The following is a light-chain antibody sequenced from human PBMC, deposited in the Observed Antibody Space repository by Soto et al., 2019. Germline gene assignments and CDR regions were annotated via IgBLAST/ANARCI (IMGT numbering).Light chain of an antibody. CDR1: SSDVGGYDY. V-gene: IGLV2-11*01. CDR3: CSYAGARI. J-gene: IGLJ2*01. Sequence: QSALTQPRSVSGSPGQSVTISCTGTSSDVGGYDYVSWYQHHPGKAPKLIIFAVRKRPSGVPDRFSGSKSGNTASLTISGLQAEDEADYYCCSYAGARIFGGGTQLTVL. CDR2: AVR.